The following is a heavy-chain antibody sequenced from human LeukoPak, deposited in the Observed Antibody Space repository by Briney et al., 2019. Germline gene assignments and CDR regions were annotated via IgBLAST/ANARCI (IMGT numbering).Heavy chain of an antibody. D-gene: IGHD5-24*01. CDR1: GGSISSSSYY. Sequence: SETLSLTCTVSGGSISSSSYYWGWIRQPPGKGLEWIGSIYYSGSTYYNPSLKSRVTISVDTSKNQFSLKLSSVTAADTAVYYCASPPPGMAPIDYWGQGTLVTVSS. CDR3: ASPPPGMAPIDY. J-gene: IGHJ4*02. CDR2: IYYSGST. V-gene: IGHV4-39*01.